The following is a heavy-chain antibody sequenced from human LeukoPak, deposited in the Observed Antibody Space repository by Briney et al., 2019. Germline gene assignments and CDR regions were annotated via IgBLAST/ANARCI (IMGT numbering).Heavy chain of an antibody. J-gene: IGHJ4*02. CDR2: ISSSSTI. CDR1: GFTFSTYS. V-gene: IGHV3-48*04. Sequence: GGSLRLSCAASGFTFSTYSMNWVRQAPGKGLEWVSYISSSSTIYYADSVRGRFTISRDNAKNSLSLQVNSLRAEDTAVYYCARSPNTEFDYWGQGTLVTVSS. CDR3: ARSPNTEFDY.